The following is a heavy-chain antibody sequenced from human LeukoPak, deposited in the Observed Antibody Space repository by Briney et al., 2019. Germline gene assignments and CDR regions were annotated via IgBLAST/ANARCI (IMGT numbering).Heavy chain of an antibody. CDR1: GFTFNDYW. CDR3: VRGGLMLYTIWLDY. D-gene: IGHD2-8*01. CDR2: INTDGSRI. J-gene: IGHJ4*02. V-gene: IGHV3-74*01. Sequence: GGSLRLSCAASGFTFNDYWMHWVRQAPGQGLVWVSRINTDGSRIYYADSVKGRFTISRDNAKNTVYLEMNSLRAEDAAVYYCVRGGLMLYTIWLDYWGQGTLVTVSS.